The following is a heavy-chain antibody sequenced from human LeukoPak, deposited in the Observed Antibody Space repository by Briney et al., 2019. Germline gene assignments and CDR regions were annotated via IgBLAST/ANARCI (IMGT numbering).Heavy chain of an antibody. D-gene: IGHD3-22*01. CDR2: MNPNSGNT. Sequence: GASVKVSCKASGYTFTSYDINWVRQATGQGLEWMGWMNPNSGNTGYAQKFQGRVTMTRNTCISTAYMELSSLRSEDTAVYYCAVGGLYYYDSSGYYPFDYWGQGTLVTVSS. CDR1: GYTFTSYD. CDR3: AVGGLYYYDSSGYYPFDY. J-gene: IGHJ4*02. V-gene: IGHV1-8*01.